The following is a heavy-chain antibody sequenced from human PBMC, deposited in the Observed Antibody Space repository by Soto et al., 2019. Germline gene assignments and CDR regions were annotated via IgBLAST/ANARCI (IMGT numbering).Heavy chain of an antibody. CDR1: GFTFSNAG. Sequence: EVQVVESGGGLVKPGGSLRLSCAASGFTFSNAGMSWVRQAPGKGLEWIGRIKSKTDGGTTDYAAPVKGRFTISRDDSKNTLYLQMNSLKTEDTAVYYCTTDFSVILRYFDYWGQGTLVTVSS. CDR3: TTDFSVILRYFDY. CDR2: IKSKTDGGTT. D-gene: IGHD2-21*01. J-gene: IGHJ4*02. V-gene: IGHV3-15*01.